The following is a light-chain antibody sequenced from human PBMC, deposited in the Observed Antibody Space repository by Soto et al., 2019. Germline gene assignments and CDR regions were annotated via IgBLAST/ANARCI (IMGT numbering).Light chain of an antibody. CDR2: AAS. CDR1: QSISNY. V-gene: IGKV1-39*01. Sequence: DIQMTQSPSSLSASVGDRVTITCRADQSISNYVNWYQQRPGRAPELLIYAASSLQSGVPSRFSGSGSGTDFTLTISSLQPEDFASYYYQQSYTTPYTFGQGTKLQI. J-gene: IGKJ2*01. CDR3: QQSYTTPYT.